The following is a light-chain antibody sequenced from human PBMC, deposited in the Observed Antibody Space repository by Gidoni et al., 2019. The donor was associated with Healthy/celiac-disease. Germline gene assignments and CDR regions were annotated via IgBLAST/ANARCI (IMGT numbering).Light chain of an antibody. CDR1: QSISSW. Sequence: DSQLTQSPSTLSASVGDRVTITCRASQSISSWLAWYQQKPGKDPKLLIYKASSLESGVPSRFSGSGSGTEFTLTISSLQPDDFATYYCQQYNSYSPMYTFGQGTKLEIK. CDR3: QQYNSYSPMYT. CDR2: KAS. J-gene: IGKJ2*01. V-gene: IGKV1-5*03.